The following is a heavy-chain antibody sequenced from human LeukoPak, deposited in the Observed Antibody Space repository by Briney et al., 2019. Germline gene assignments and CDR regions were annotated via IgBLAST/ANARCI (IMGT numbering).Heavy chain of an antibody. CDR1: GFTFSSYA. CDR2: ISGSGGST. CDR3: AKDKLPSSGYYYRWFDP. D-gene: IGHD3-22*01. Sequence: GGSLRLSCAASGFTFSSYAMSWARQAPGKGLEWVSAISGSGGSTYYADSVKGRFTISRDNSKNTLYLQMNSLRAEDTAVYYCAKDKLPSSGYYYRWFDPWGQGTLVTVSS. V-gene: IGHV3-23*01. J-gene: IGHJ5*02.